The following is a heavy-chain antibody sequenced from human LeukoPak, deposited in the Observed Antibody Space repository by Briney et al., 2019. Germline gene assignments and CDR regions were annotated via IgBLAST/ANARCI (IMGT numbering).Heavy chain of an antibody. D-gene: IGHD2-2*01. CDR1: GGTFSSYA. J-gene: IGHJ6*04. CDR3: ARALREDIVVVPASPPYYYGMDV. Sequence: SVRVSCKASGGTFSSYAISWVRQAPGQGLEGMGGIIPILGTANYAQKFQGRVTITADKSTSTAYMELSSLRSEDTAVYYCARALREDIVVVPASPPYYYGMDVWGKGTTVTVSS. CDR2: IIPILGTA. V-gene: IGHV1-69*06.